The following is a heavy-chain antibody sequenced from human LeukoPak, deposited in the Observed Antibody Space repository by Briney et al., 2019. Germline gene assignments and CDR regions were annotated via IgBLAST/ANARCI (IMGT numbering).Heavy chain of an antibody. J-gene: IGHJ6*04. Sequence: GGSLRLSCAASGFTFSSYSMNWVRQAPGKGLEWVSYISSSSSTIYYADSVKGRFTISRDNAKNSMYLQMNSLRAEDTAVYYCAIIPKRGVIGYYEFWPVWGKGTTVTVSS. CDR3: AIIPKRGVIGYYEFWPV. CDR2: ISSSSSTI. D-gene: IGHD3-3*01. CDR1: GFTFSSYS. V-gene: IGHV3-48*01.